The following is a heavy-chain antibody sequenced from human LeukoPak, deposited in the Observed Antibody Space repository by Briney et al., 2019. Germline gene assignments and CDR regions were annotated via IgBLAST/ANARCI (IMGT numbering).Heavy chain of an antibody. CDR2: IYYSGST. Sequence: SETLSLTCTVSGGSISSSSYYWGWIRQPPGKGLEWIGSIYYSGSTYCNPSLKSRVTISVDTSKNQFSLKLSSVTAADTAVYYCARWGGSVDYYGPNWFDPWGQGTLVTVSS. CDR3: ARWGGSVDYYGPNWFDP. V-gene: IGHV4-39*01. D-gene: IGHD3-10*01. CDR1: GGSISSSSYY. J-gene: IGHJ5*02.